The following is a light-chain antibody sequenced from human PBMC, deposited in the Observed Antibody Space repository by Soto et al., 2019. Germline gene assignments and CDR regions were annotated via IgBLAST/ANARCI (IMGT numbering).Light chain of an antibody. J-gene: IGLJ1*01. V-gene: IGLV1-47*02. Sequence: QSVLTQPPSASGTPGQRVTISCSGSRSNIGTNSVYWYQKLPGTAPRVLIYSNNQRPSGVPDRFSGSKSGTSASLAISGLRSEDEADYYCAAWDDSLSGYVFGAGTKATVL. CDR1: RSNIGTNS. CDR3: AAWDDSLSGYV. CDR2: SNN.